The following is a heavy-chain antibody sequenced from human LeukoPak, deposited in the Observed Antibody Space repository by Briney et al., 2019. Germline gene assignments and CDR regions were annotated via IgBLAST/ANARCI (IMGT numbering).Heavy chain of an antibody. J-gene: IGHJ4*02. D-gene: IGHD6-13*01. Sequence: GASVKVSCKASGYTFTSYYMHWVRQAPGQGLEWMGIINPSGGSTSYAQKFQGRVTMTRDTSTSTVYKELSSLRSEDTAVYYCAIRDPGYSSSLANFDYWGQGTLVTVSS. V-gene: IGHV1-46*03. CDR1: GYTFTSYY. CDR2: INPSGGST. CDR3: AIRDPGYSSSLANFDY.